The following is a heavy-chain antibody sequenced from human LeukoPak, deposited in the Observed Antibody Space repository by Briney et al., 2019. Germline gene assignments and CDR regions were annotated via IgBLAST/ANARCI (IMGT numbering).Heavy chain of an antibody. J-gene: IGHJ3*02. Sequence: GGSLRLSCAASGFTFSNYGMHWVRQAPGKGLEWVAVISYDGSNKYYADSVKGRFTISRDNSKNTLYLQMNSLRAEDTAVYYCAKESDYYGSGSYYSGAFDIWGQGTMVTVSS. V-gene: IGHV3-30*18. CDR2: ISYDGSNK. CDR3: AKESDYYGSGSYYSGAFDI. CDR1: GFTFSNYG. D-gene: IGHD3-10*01.